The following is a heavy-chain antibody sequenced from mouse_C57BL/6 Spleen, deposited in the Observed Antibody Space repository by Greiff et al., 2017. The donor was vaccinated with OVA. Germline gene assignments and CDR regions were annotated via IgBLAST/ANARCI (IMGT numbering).Heavy chain of an antibody. CDR2: INPNNGGT. D-gene: IGHD1-1*01. Sequence: EVQLKESGPELVKPGASVKMSCKASGYTFTDYNMHWVKQSHGKRLEWIGYINPNNGGTSYNQKVKGRATLTVNKSYSTAYMELRSLTSEDSAVYYCARGVTTVVEENYFDYWGQGTTLTVSS. J-gene: IGHJ2*01. CDR3: ARGVTTVVEENYFDY. CDR1: GYTFTDYN. V-gene: IGHV1-22*01.